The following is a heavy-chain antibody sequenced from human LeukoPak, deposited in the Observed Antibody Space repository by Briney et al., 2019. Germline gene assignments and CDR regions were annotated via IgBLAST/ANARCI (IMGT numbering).Heavy chain of an antibody. D-gene: IGHD3-22*01. CDR1: GFSFDDYA. CDR3: AKDQGVVITPFDY. J-gene: IGHJ4*02. CDR2: ISYNSGDI. V-gene: IGHV3-9*01. Sequence: PGRSLRLSCAASGFSFDDYAMYWVRQAPGKGLEWVSGISYNSGDIGYADSVKGRFTISRDNAKNSLYLHMTSLRPEDTALYYCAKDQGVVITPFDYWGQGTLVTVSS.